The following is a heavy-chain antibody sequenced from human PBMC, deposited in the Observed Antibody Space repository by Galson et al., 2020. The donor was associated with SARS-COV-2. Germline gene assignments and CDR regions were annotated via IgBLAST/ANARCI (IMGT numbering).Heavy chain of an antibody. CDR3: AREGGIAAAGIDY. D-gene: IGHD6-13*01. V-gene: IGHV4-61*02. CDR1: GGSISSGSYY. J-gene: IGHJ4*02. CDR2: IYTSGST. Sequence: SETLSLTCTVSGGSISSGSYYWSWIRQPPGKGLEWIGRIYTSGSTNYNPSLKSRVTISVDTSKNQFSLKLSSVTAADTAVYYCAREGGIAAAGIDYWGQGTLVTVSS.